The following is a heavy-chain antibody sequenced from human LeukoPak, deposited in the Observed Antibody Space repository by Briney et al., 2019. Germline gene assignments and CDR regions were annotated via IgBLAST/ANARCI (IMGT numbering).Heavy chain of an antibody. D-gene: IGHD3-10*01. J-gene: IGHJ4*02. CDR3: ARGGRSYFDF. CDR1: GFTIDRTT. V-gene: IGHV3-7*01. Sequence: GGSLRLSCVAPGFTIDRTTMSWVRQAPGKGLEWVANMKEDGSDIYYVDSVRGRFTISRDNAKKSVYLQMNSLRAEDTGVYYCARGGRSYFDFWGQGSLVTVSS. CDR2: MKEDGSDI.